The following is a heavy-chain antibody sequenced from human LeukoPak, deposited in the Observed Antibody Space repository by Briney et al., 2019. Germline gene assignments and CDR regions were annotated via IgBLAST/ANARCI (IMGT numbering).Heavy chain of an antibody. J-gene: IGHJ4*02. V-gene: IGHV3-48*03. CDR3: ARDPEGYRY. CDR2: ISSSGSTI. Sequence: GGSLRLSCAASGFTFSSYEMNWVRQAPGKGLEWVSYISSSGSTIYYADFVKGRFTISRDNAKNSLYLQMNSLRAEDTAVYYCARDPEGYRYWGQGTLVTVSS. D-gene: IGHD5-18*01. CDR1: GFTFSSYE.